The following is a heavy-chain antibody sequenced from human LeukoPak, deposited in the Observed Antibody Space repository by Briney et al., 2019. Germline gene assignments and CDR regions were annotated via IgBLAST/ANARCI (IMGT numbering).Heavy chain of an antibody. CDR3: AKVSLEWSYYYGMDV. Sequence: GGSLRLSCAASGFTLSSYGMHWVRQAPGKGLEWVAVVSYDGSNKYYADSVKGRFTISRDNSKNTLYLQMNSLRAEDTAVYYCAKVSLEWSYYYGMDVWGQGTTVTVSS. CDR1: GFTLSSYG. V-gene: IGHV3-30*18. J-gene: IGHJ6*02. D-gene: IGHD3-3*01. CDR2: VSYDGSNK.